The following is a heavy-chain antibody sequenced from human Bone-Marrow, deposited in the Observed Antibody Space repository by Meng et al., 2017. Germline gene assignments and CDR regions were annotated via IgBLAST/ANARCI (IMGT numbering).Heavy chain of an antibody. V-gene: IGHV4-34*01. Sequence: VKSQQGGAGQLKPSGTLSLTCAVYGGSFSDYYWSWIRQPPGKGLEWIGEINHSGSTNYNPSLESRATISVDTSQNNLSLKLSSVTAADSAVYYCARGPTTMAHDFDYWGQGTLVTVSS. CDR1: GGSFSDYY. D-gene: IGHD4-11*01. J-gene: IGHJ4*02. CDR2: INHSGST. CDR3: ARGPTTMAHDFDY.